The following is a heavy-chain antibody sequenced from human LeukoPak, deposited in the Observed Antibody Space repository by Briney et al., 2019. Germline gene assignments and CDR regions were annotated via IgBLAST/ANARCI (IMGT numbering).Heavy chain of an antibody. Sequence: GGSLRLSCAASGFTVSTNFMNWVRQAPGKGLEWVSILSTGGSTDYADSVKGRFTISRDSSKNTLYLQMNSLRAEDTAVYYCARDSGYSFDSWGQGTLVTVFS. CDR3: ARDSGYSFDS. V-gene: IGHV3-66*01. D-gene: IGHD5-18*01. CDR1: GFTVSTNF. J-gene: IGHJ4*02. CDR2: LSTGGST.